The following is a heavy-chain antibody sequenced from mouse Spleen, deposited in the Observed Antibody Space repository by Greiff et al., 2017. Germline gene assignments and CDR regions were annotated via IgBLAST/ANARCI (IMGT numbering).Heavy chain of an antibody. CDR1: GYTFTSYW. V-gene: IGHV1-69*01. CDR2: IDPSDSYT. D-gene: IGHD2-10*02. J-gene: IGHJ2*01. CDR3: ARKQYGNYYFDY. Sequence: QVQLQQPGAELVMPGASVKLSCKASGYTFTSYWMHWVKQRPGQGLEWIGEIDPSDSYTNYNQKFKGKATLTVDKSSSTAYMQLSSLTSEDSAVYYCARKQYGNYYFDYWGQGTTLTVSS.